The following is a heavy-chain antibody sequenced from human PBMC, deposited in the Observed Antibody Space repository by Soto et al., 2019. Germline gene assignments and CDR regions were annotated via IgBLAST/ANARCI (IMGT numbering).Heavy chain of an antibody. Sequence: GGSLRLSCAASGFTFSSYSMSWVRQAPGKGLEWVSAISGSGGSTYYADSVKGRFTISRDNSKNTLYLQMNSLRAEDTAVYYCAKDLLERRLVRAFDIWGQGTMVTVSS. CDR1: GFTFSSYS. D-gene: IGHD1-1*01. J-gene: IGHJ3*02. V-gene: IGHV3-23*01. CDR2: ISGSGGST. CDR3: AKDLLERRLVRAFDI.